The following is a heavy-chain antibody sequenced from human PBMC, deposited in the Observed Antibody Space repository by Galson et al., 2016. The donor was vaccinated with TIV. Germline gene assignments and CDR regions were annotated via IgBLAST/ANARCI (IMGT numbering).Heavy chain of an antibody. CDR1: GLTFSSSA. D-gene: IGHD3-16*02. CDR3: AKGPGSYHYHFSGVDV. J-gene: IGHJ6*02. CDR2: ISYDGSHK. V-gene: IGHV3-30*04. Sequence: SLRLSCAASGLTFSSSAVHWVRQAPGKGLEWPAIISYDGSHKNYGDSVKGRFTVSRDNSENTVYLQMNSLRAEDRAVYYCAKGPGSYHYHFSGVDVWGQGTTVTV.